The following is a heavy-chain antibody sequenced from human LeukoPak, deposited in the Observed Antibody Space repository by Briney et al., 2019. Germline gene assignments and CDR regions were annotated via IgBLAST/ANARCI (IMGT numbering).Heavy chain of an antibody. CDR3: ATGTHDYVWGSYRQSDAFDI. CDR2: FDPEDGET. D-gene: IGHD3-16*02. CDR1: GYTLTELS. V-gene: IGHV1-24*01. J-gene: IGHJ3*02. Sequence: GASVKVSCKVSGYTLTELSMHWVRQAPGKGLEWMGGFDPEDGETIYAQNFQGRVTTTEDTSTDTAYMELSSLRSEDTAVYYCATGTHDYVWGSYRQSDAFDIWGQGTMVTVSS.